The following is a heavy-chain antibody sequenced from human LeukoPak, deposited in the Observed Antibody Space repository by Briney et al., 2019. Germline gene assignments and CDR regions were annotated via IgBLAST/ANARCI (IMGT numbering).Heavy chain of an antibody. CDR1: GYSFTNYW. CDR2: IYPGDSDT. D-gene: IGHD2-15*01. Sequence: GESLKISCKGSGYSFTNYWIGWVRQMPGKGLEWMGIIYPGDSDTRYSPSFQGHVTISADKSVTTGYMQWSSLKASDTAMYYCARRSGSGGDHPDHWGQGTLVTVSS. V-gene: IGHV5-51*01. J-gene: IGHJ4*02. CDR3: ARRSGSGGDHPDH.